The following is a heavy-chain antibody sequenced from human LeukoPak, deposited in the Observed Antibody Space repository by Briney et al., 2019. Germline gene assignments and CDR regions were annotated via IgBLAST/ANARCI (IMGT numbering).Heavy chain of an antibody. Sequence: GGSLRLSCAASGFTFDDYGMSWVRQAPGKGLEWVSGINWNGGSTGYADSVKGRFTISRDNAKNSLYLQMNSLRAEDTALYYYAREALIAAAGTGAFDIWGQGTMVTVSS. CDR3: AREALIAAAGTGAFDI. D-gene: IGHD6-13*01. V-gene: IGHV3-20*04. CDR2: INWNGGST. J-gene: IGHJ3*02. CDR1: GFTFDDYG.